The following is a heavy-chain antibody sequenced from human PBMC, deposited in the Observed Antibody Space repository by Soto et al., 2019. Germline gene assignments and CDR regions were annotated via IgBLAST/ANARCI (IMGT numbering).Heavy chain of an antibody. J-gene: IGHJ4*02. V-gene: IGHV3-30*18. CDR1: GFTFSSYG. CDR3: AKDHLETTVTTPSY. CDR2: ISYDGNNK. D-gene: IGHD4-17*01. Sequence: GGSLRLSCAASGFTFSSYGMHWFRQAPGKGLEWVAVISYDGNNKYYADSVKGRFTISRDNFKNTLYLQMDSLRAEDTAMYYCAKDHLETTVTTPSYWGQGTLVTVSS.